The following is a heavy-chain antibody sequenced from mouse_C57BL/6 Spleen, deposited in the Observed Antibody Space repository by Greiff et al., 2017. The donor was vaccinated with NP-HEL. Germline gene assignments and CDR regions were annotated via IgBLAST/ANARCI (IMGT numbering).Heavy chain of an antibody. J-gene: IGHJ3*01. V-gene: IGHV5-17*01. Sequence: EVKVVESGGGLVKPGGSLKLSCAASGFTFSDYGMHWVRQAPEKGLEWVAYISSGSSTIYYADTVKGRFTISRDNAKNTLFLQMTSLRSDDTAMYYCAIITRGFAYWGQGTLVTVSA. D-gene: IGHD1-1*01. CDR3: AIITRGFAY. CDR2: ISSGSSTI. CDR1: GFTFSDYG.